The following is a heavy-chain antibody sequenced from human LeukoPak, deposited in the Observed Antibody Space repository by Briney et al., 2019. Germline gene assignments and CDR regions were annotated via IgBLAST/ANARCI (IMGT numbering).Heavy chain of an antibody. V-gene: IGHV1-2*02. CDR1: GYTLTDNY. CDR3: ARGQYEPGVAADC. J-gene: IGHJ4*02. Sequence: ASVKVSCKASGYTLTDNYMHWVRQAPGQGLEWMGWINPKNGGTNYAQKFQGRVTMTRNTSISTAYMELSSLRSEDTAVYYCARGQYEPGVAADCWGQGTLVTVSS. CDR2: INPKNGGT. D-gene: IGHD3-3*01.